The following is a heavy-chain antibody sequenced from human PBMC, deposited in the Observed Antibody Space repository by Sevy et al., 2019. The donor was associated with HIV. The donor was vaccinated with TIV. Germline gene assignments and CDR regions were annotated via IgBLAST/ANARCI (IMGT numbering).Heavy chain of an antibody. J-gene: IGHJ4*02. V-gene: IGHV3-11*06. Sequence: GGSLRLSCAASGFSFSDYYMTWIRQAPGKGLEWVSHISSGSRYTNYADSVKGRFAISRDNAENSLYLQMSSLRAEDTAVYYCARVRVVAADYYFDYWGQGTLVTVSS. CDR3: ARVRVVAADYYFDY. CDR1: GFSFSDYY. D-gene: IGHD6-13*01. CDR2: ISSGSRYT.